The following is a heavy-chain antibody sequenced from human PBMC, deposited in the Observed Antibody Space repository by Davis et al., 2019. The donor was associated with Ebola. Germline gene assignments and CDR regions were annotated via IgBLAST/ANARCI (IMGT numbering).Heavy chain of an antibody. CDR2: ISYDGSNK. D-gene: IGHD6-6*01. CDR3: AKDLNYGSSSEVYYYGMDV. J-gene: IGHJ6*02. CDR1: GFTFSSYG. V-gene: IGHV3-30*18. Sequence: GESLKISCAASGFTFSSYGMHWVRQAPGKGLEWVAVISYDGSNKYYADSVKGRFTISRDNSKNTLYLQMNSLRAEDTAVYYCAKDLNYGSSSEVYYYGMDVWGQGTTVTVSS.